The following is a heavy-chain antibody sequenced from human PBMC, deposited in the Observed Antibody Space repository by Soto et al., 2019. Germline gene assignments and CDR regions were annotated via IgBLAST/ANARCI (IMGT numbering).Heavy chain of an antibody. V-gene: IGHV3-53*01. CDR2: FYSGGST. Sequence: EVQVVESGGGLIQPGGSLRLSCEVSGFSVTANYMSWVRQAPGKGLEWVSVFYSGGSTYYIDSVKGRFSISRDISKNTLYLQMNSLRAEDTAVYYCHGYGYWGQGTLVTVSS. CDR3: HGYGY. D-gene: IGHD5-12*01. CDR1: GFSVTANY. J-gene: IGHJ4*02.